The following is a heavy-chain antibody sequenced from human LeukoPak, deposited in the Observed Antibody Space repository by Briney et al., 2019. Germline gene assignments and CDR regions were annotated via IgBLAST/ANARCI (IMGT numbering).Heavy chain of an antibody. CDR2: IYSGGST. D-gene: IGHD3-22*01. CDR1: GFTVSSNY. Sequence: GGSLRLSCAASGFTVSSNYMSWVRQAPGKGLEWVSVIYSGGSTYHADSVKGRFTISRDNSKNTLYLQMNSLRAEDTAVYYCARELYYYDSSGSLRVFDYWGQGTLVTVSS. J-gene: IGHJ4*02. V-gene: IGHV3-66*01. CDR3: ARELYYYDSSGSLRVFDY.